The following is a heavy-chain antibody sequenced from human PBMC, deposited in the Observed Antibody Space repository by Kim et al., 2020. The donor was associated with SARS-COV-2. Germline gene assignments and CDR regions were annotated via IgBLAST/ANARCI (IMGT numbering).Heavy chain of an antibody. D-gene: IGHD1-26*01. CDR3: ARLIISSGGAIDY. Sequence: GGSLRLSCAASGFTFSSYWMSWVRQAPGKALEWVANIKQDGSEKYYVDSVKGRFTISRDNAKNSLYLQMSSLRAEDTAVYYCARLIISSGGAIDYWGQGTLVTVSS. J-gene: IGHJ4*02. V-gene: IGHV3-7*01. CDR1: GFTFSSYW. CDR2: IKQDGSEK.